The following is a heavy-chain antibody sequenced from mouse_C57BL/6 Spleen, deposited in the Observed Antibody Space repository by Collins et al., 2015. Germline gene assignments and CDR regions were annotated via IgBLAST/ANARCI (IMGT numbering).Heavy chain of an antibody. CDR1: GYTFTSYW. CDR2: IYPGSGSI. D-gene: IGHD2-3*01. V-gene: IGHV1-55*01. CDR3: ARKGWLLDSYYAMDY. J-gene: IGHJ4*01. Sequence: QVQLQQPGAELEKPGASVKMSCKASGYTFTSYWITWVKQRPGQGLEWIGDIYPGSGSINYNEKFKSKATLTVDTSSSTAHMQLSSLTSEDSAVYYCARKGWLLDSYYAMDYWGQGTSVTVSS.